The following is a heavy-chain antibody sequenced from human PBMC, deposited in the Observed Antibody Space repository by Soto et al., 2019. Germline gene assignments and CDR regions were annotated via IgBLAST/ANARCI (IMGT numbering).Heavy chain of an antibody. CDR2: MNPRSGVT. Sequence: ASVSFPVRASGYTFTNYYMHWVRQAPGQWLELMGWMNPRSGVTKYAHAFQDRVTMTRDASISTAYMEVTSLRDGDTAVYFCARSEDSTSYPHDLWGPGSLDT. D-gene: IGHD4-4*01. V-gene: IGHV1-2*07. CDR3: ARSEDSTSYPHDL. CDR1: GYTFTNYY. J-gene: IGHJ5*02.